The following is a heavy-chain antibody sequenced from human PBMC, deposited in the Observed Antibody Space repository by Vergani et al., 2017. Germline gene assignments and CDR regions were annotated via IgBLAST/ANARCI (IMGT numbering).Heavy chain of an antibody. CDR1: GFPFDDYA. CDR3: AKDPSTYYYGAGGFDY. D-gene: IGHD3-10*01. V-gene: IGHV3-9*01. CDR2: ISWNSVSI. J-gene: IGHJ4*02. Sequence: EVQLVESGGGLVQPDRSLRLSCAASGFPFDDYAMHWVRHAPGKGLEWVSGISWNSVSIGYADSVKGRFTISSDNAKNSLYLQMNSLRAEDTALYYCAKDPSTYYYGAGGFDYWGQGTLVTVSS.